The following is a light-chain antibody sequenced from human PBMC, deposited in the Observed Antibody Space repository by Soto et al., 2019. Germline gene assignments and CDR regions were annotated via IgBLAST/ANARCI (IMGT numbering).Light chain of an antibody. CDR1: QRGLYSSNNRNY. Sequence: DIVMTQSPDSLAVSLGERATVNCKSSQRGLYSSNNRNYLAWYQQQPGQPPKLLIYWASTRESGVPDRFSGSGSGTDFTLTISSLQAEDVAVYYCQQYYITPLTFGGGTKVDIK. CDR3: QQYYITPLT. V-gene: IGKV4-1*01. CDR2: WAS. J-gene: IGKJ4*01.